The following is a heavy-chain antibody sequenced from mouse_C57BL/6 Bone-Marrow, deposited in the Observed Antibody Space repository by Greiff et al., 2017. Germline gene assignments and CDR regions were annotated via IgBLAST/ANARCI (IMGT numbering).Heavy chain of an antibody. CDR3: ARLHDYGSSPWYFDV. J-gene: IGHJ1*03. V-gene: IGHV5-9*01. Sequence: EVMLVESGGGLVKPGGSQKLSCAASGFTFSSYTMSWVRQTPEKRLEWVATISGGGGNTYYPDSVKGRFTISRDNAKNTLYLQMSSLRSEDTALYYCARLHDYGSSPWYFDVWGTGTTVTVSS. CDR1: GFTFSSYT. D-gene: IGHD1-1*01. CDR2: ISGGGGNT.